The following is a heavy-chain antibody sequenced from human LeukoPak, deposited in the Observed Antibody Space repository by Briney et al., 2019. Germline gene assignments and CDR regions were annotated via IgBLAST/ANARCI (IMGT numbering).Heavy chain of an antibody. Sequence: GGSLRLSCTASGFTFSSYSMNWVRQTPGKGLEWVSCISSSSSTIHYADSVKGRFTISRDNAKNSLYLEMNSLRAEDTAVYYCAPKMYYYDSSAYYPFDYWGQGTLVTVSS. CDR2: ISSSSSTI. J-gene: IGHJ4*02. CDR1: GFTFSSYS. CDR3: APKMYYYDSSAYYPFDY. D-gene: IGHD3-22*01. V-gene: IGHV3-48*01.